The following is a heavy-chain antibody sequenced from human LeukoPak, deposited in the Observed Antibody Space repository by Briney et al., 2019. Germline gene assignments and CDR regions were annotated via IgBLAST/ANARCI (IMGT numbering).Heavy chain of an antibody. J-gene: IGHJ4*02. CDR1: GFTFSNAW. Sequence: PGGSLRLSCAASGFTFSNAWMSWVRQAPGKGLEWVGRIKSKTDGGTTDYAAPVKGRFTISRDDSKNTLYLQMNSLKTEDTAVNYCTTCGYDFWNTIDYWGQGTLVTVSS. D-gene: IGHD3-3*01. CDR3: TTCGYDFWNTIDY. CDR2: IKSKTDGGTT. V-gene: IGHV3-15*01.